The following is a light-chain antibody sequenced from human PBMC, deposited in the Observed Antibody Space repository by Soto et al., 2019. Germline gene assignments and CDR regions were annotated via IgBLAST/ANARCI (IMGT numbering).Light chain of an antibody. CDR2: AAS. J-gene: IGKJ1*01. Sequence: IQMTQSPSSLSASVGDRVTITCRATQGTSNYLAWYQKKPGKVPKLLIYAASTLQSGVPSRFSGSGSGTDFTLTISSLQPEDVATYDCQKYNSAPWTFGQGTKVVIK. CDR3: QKYNSAPWT. V-gene: IGKV1-27*01. CDR1: QGTSNY.